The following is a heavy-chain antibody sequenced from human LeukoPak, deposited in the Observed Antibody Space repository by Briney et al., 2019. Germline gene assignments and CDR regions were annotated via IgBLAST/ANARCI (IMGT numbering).Heavy chain of an antibody. J-gene: IGHJ4*02. CDR3: ARVGGSGSYTSHYFDY. Sequence: GASVKVSCKASGCTFSSYAISWVRQAPGQGLEWMGGILPIFTTANHAQKFQGRVTITADESTSTAYMELSSLRSEDTAVYYCARVGGSGSYTSHYFDYWGQGTLVTVSS. V-gene: IGHV1-69*13. CDR1: GCTFSSYA. CDR2: ILPIFTTA. D-gene: IGHD3-10*01.